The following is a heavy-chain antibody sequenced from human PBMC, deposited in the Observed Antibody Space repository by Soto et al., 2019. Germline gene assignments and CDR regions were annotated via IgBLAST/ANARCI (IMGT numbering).Heavy chain of an antibody. CDR1: GFTFSRYW. D-gene: IGHD1-26*01. V-gene: IGHV3-7*03. CDR3: AKDWEWELLFGY. Sequence: PGGSLRLSCAASGFTFSRYWMSWVRQAPGKGLEWVANIKQDGSEIYYVDSVKGRFTISRDNSKNTLYLQMNSLRAEDTAVYYCAKDWEWELLFGYWGQGTLVTVSS. CDR2: IKQDGSEI. J-gene: IGHJ4*02.